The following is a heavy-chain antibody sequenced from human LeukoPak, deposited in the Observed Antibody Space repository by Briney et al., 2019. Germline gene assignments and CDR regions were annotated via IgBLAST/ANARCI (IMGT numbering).Heavy chain of an antibody. CDR1: GGSISSYY. CDR3: ARGLERNLIFDY. D-gene: IGHD1-1*01. Sequence: SETLSLTCTVSGGSISSYYWSWIRQPAGKGLEWIGRIYTSGSTNYNPSLKSRVTISVDTSKNQFSLKLSSVTAADTAVYYCARGLERNLIFDYWGQGTLVTVSS. V-gene: IGHV4-4*07. J-gene: IGHJ4*02. CDR2: IYTSGST.